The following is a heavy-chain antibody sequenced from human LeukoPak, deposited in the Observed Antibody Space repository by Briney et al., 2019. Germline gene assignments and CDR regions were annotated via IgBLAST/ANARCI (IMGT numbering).Heavy chain of an antibody. CDR2: INHSGST. CDR1: GGSFSGYY. CDR3: TIHIVVVPAAKKKNLFDP. D-gene: IGHD2-2*01. Sequence: PSETLSLTCAVYGGSFSGYYWSWIRQPPGKGLEWIGEINHSGSTNYNPSLKSRVTISVDTSKNQFSLKLSSVTAADTAVYYCTIHIVVVPAAKKKNLFDPWGQGTLVTVSS. V-gene: IGHV4-34*01. J-gene: IGHJ5*02.